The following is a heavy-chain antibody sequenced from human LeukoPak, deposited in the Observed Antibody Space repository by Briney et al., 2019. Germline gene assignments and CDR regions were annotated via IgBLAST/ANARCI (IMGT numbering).Heavy chain of an antibody. CDR1: GGTFSSYA. CDR3: ARALPRYSGYDFYYGMDV. V-gene: IGHV1-69*05. D-gene: IGHD5-12*01. Sequence: ASVKVSCKASGGTFSSYAISWVRQAPGQGLEWMGGIIPIFGTANYAQKFQGRVTITTDESTSTAYMELSSLRSEDTAVYYCARALPRYSGYDFYYGMDVWGQGTTVTVSS. J-gene: IGHJ6*02. CDR2: IIPIFGTA.